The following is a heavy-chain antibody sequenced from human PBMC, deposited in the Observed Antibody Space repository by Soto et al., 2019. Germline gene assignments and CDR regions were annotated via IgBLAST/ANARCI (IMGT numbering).Heavy chain of an antibody. J-gene: IGHJ3*02. CDR2: IYYSGST. Sequence: QVQLQESGPGLVKPSETLSLTCTVSGGSISSYYWSWIRQPPGKGLEWIGYIYYSGSTNYNPSLKRRVTITVDTSKNPFSLRLCSVTAADTAVYYCARGRQQLANHGDFDIWGQGTMVTVSS. CDR1: GGSISSYY. D-gene: IGHD6-13*01. CDR3: ARGRQQLANHGDFDI. V-gene: IGHV4-59*01.